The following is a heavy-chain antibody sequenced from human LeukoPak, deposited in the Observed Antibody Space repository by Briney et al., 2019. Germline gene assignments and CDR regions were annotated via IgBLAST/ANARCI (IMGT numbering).Heavy chain of an antibody. CDR1: GGSISSYY. CDR3: ARRRGYEHGMDV. J-gene: IGHJ6*02. V-gene: IGHV4-59*08. CDR2: IYYSGST. D-gene: IGHD6-13*01. Sequence: SETLSLTCTVSGGSISSYYWSWIRQPPGKGLEWIGYIYYSGSTNNNPSLKSRVTISVDTSKNQFSLKLSSVTAADTAVYYCARRRGYEHGMDVWGQGTTVTVSS.